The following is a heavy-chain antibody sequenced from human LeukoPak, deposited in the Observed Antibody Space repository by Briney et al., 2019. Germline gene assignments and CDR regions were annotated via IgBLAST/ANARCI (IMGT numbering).Heavy chain of an antibody. CDR2: ITSSSSTI. Sequence: PGGSLRLSCAASGFTFSDYYMSWIRQAPGKGLEWVSYITSSSSTIQYADSAKGRFTVSRDNAKNSLYLQMNSLRAEDTAVYYCARGTAYYVNDYWGQGALVTVSS. CDR3: ARGTAYYVNDY. D-gene: IGHD1-26*01. CDR1: GFTFSDYY. J-gene: IGHJ4*02. V-gene: IGHV3-11*04.